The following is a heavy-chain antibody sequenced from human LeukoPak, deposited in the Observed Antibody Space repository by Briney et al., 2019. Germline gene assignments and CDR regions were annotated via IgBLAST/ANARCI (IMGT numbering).Heavy chain of an antibody. CDR1: GYTFTGYY. Sequence: ASVKVSCKASGYTFTGYYMHWVRQAPGQGLEWMGWINPNSGGTNYAQKFQGRVTMTRDTSISTAYMELSRLRSDDTAVYYCARGGDYDYVWGSYRLPFYYYYYMDVWGKGTTVTVSS. V-gene: IGHV1-2*02. J-gene: IGHJ6*03. CDR3: ARGGDYDYVWGSYRLPFYYYYYMDV. CDR2: INPNSGGT. D-gene: IGHD3-16*02.